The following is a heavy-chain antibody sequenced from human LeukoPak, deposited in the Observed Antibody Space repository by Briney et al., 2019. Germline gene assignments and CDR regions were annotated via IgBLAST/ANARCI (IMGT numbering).Heavy chain of an antibody. CDR1: GFTVSSNY. V-gene: IGHV3-53*01. Sequence: PGGSLRLSCAASGFTVSSNYMSWVRQAPGKGLEWVSVIYSGGSSYYADSVKGRFTISRDTSKNTLSLQMNSLRAEDTAVYYCASLSLGHYWGQGTLVTVSS. CDR2: IYSGGSS. J-gene: IGHJ4*02. CDR3: ASLSLGHY. D-gene: IGHD6-6*01.